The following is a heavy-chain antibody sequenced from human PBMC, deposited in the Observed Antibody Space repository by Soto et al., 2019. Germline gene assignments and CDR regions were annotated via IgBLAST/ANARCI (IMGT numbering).Heavy chain of an antibody. CDR2: ISYDGSNK. Sequence: GGSLSLSCAASGFTFSSYAMHWVRQAPGKGLEWVAVISYDGSNKYYADSVKGRFTISRDNSKNTLYLQMNSLRAEDTAVYYCARDSSDVSPYYYYGMDVWGQGTTVTVSS. D-gene: IGHD3-16*01. J-gene: IGHJ6*02. CDR1: GFTFSSYA. V-gene: IGHV3-30-3*01. CDR3: ARDSSDVSPYYYYGMDV.